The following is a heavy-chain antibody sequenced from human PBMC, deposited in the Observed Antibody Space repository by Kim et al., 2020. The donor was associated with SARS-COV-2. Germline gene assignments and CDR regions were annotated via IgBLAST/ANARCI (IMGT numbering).Heavy chain of an antibody. V-gene: IGHV3-9*01. J-gene: IGHJ5*02. D-gene: IGHD2-21*02. CDR3: AKAALVSVGGDEENWFDP. Sequence: GRFTISRDNAKNSLYLQMNSLRAEDTALYYCAKAALVSVGGDEENWFDPWGQGTLVTVSS.